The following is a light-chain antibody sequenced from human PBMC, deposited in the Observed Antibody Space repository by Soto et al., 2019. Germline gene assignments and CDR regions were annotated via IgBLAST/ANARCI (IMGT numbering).Light chain of an antibody. V-gene: IGLV2-14*01. CDR3: SSYTDDFRRV. Sequence: QSALTQPASVSGSPGQSITISCTGTTSDVGSYNYVSWYQQHPGKAPKLMIYEVNNRPSGVSNRFSGSKSGNTASLTISGLQADDEAAYHCSSYTDDFRRVVGTGTKLTV. CDR1: TSDVGSYNY. CDR2: EVN. J-gene: IGLJ1*01.